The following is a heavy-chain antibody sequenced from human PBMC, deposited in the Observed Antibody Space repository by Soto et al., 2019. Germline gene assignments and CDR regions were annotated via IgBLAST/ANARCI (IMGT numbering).Heavy chain of an antibody. CDR2: IYYSGST. CDR1: GASISSGTYY. Sequence: VHLQASGPGLVKPSQTLSLTCTVSGASISSGTYYWTWIRQHPGKGLEWIGYIYYSGSTYYNPSLKSRLTMSVDTSKNQYSLKLSSVTAADTAVYFCARDRHGDEIDYWGQGTLVTVSS. J-gene: IGHJ4*02. D-gene: IGHD4-17*01. CDR3: ARDRHGDEIDY. V-gene: IGHV4-31*03.